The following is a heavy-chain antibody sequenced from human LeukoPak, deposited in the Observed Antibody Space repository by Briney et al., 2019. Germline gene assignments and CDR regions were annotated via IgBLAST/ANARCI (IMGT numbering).Heavy chain of an antibody. CDR1: GYSFTSYW. J-gene: IGHJ6*02. Sequence: ESLKISRKGSGYSFTSYWIGWVRQMPGKGLEWMGIIYPGDSDTRYSPSFQGQVTISADKSISTAYLQWSSLKASDTAMYYCARSKSDYYYYYGMDVWGQGTTVTVSS. V-gene: IGHV5-51*01. CDR3: ARSKSDYYYYYGMDV. D-gene: IGHD2-21*02. CDR2: IYPGDSDT.